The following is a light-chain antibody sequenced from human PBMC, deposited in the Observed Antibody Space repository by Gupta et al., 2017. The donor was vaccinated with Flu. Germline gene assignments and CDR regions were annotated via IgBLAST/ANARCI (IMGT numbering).Light chain of an antibody. Sequence: EIVLTQSPATLSLSPGERAILSCRASQSVSTYLAWYQQKPGQAPRLLMYDTSKRVAGIPARLSGSGSGTDFTLTISTLEPEDFAVYYCQQRSDWPMYTFGQGTRLEIK. CDR2: DTS. V-gene: IGKV3-11*01. CDR3: QQRSDWPMYT. J-gene: IGKJ2*01. CDR1: QSVSTY.